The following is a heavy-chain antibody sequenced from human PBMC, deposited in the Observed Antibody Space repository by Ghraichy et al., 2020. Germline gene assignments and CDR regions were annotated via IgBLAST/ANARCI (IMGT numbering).Heavy chain of an antibody. CDR2: MTSDDSL. CDR1: GFIFNNYG. Sequence: GALRLSCAASGFIFNNYGMTWVRQAAGTGLEWVSTMTSDDSLKYAESVKGRFTTSRDKSKNKLYLQMNSLRAEDTAIYYCAKEEKYGTTWYGRSDHWGQGTLVTVSA. J-gene: IGHJ4*02. D-gene: IGHD6-13*01. CDR3: AKEEKYGTTWYGRSDH. V-gene: IGHV3-23*01.